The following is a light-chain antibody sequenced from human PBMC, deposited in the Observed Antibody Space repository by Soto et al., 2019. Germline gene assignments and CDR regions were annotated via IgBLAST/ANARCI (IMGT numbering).Light chain of an antibody. CDR3: QQRQYWPTIT. CDR1: LSVSSY. V-gene: IGKV3-11*01. J-gene: IGKJ5*01. CDR2: DAS. Sequence: VVTQSPPTLSLSPGERATLSCRTSLSVSSYLAWYQQKPGQAHRLLIYDASNRATGIPARFTGSGSGTDFNLTISTLEPEDFAVYYCQQRQYWPTITFGQGTRLEIK.